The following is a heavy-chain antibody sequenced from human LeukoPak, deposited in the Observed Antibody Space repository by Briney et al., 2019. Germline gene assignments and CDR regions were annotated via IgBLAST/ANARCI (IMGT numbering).Heavy chain of an antibody. CDR3: ARGRGGDNSNWFDP. D-gene: IGHD1-20*01. V-gene: IGHV3-21*01. Sequence: GGSLRLSCAASGFTFSDYSMNWVRQAPGKGLEWVSAIIKSGSHIYYADSVKGRFTISRDNANNSLYLQMTGLRAEDTAVYYCARGRGGDNSNWFDPWGLGTLVTVSS. J-gene: IGHJ5*02. CDR1: GFTFSDYS. CDR2: IIKSGSHI.